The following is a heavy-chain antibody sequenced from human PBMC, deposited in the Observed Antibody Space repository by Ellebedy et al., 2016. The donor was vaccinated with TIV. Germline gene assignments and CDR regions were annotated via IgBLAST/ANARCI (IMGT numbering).Heavy chain of an antibody. D-gene: IGHD4-17*01. V-gene: IGHV3-7*04. J-gene: IGHJ5*02. CDR3: ARRASYGDYAVQVNPWFDP. Sequence: GESLKISCAASGFNFRSYWMIWVRQAPGNGLEWVAKIRQEGDEIYYVESVKGRFTISRDNAKNSLFLQMNSLRVEDTAVYYCARRASYGDYAVQVNPWFDPWGQGTLVTVSS. CDR2: IRQEGDEI. CDR1: GFNFRSYW.